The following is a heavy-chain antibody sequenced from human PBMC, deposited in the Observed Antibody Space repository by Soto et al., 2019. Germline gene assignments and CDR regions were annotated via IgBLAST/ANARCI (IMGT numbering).Heavy chain of an antibody. J-gene: IGHJ6*02. Sequence: PLETLSLTCTVSGGSIGSSSYYWGWIRQPPGKGLEWIGSIYYSGSTYYNPSLKSRVTISVDTSKNQFSLKLSSVTAADTAVYYCARHLPTTAYYYYGMDVWGQGTTVTVSS. V-gene: IGHV4-39*01. D-gene: IGHD4-4*01. CDR1: GGSIGSSSYY. CDR2: IYYSGST. CDR3: ARHLPTTAYYYYGMDV.